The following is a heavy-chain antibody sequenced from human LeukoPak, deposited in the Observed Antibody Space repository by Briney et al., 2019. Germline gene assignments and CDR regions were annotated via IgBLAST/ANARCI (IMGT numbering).Heavy chain of an antibody. V-gene: IGHV3-43*01. CDR2: IDWDGSIT. CDR1: GFTFEDFS. CDR3: AKDSFVGTTSYLDS. J-gene: IGHJ4*02. D-gene: IGHD1-26*01. Sequence: AGGSLRLSCAASGFTFEDFSMHWVRHVPGKGLEWISLIDWDGSITYYADSVKGRFTVSRGNSKSSLYLHLNSLTPEDTAFYYCAKDSFVGTTSYLDSWGQGTLVSVSS.